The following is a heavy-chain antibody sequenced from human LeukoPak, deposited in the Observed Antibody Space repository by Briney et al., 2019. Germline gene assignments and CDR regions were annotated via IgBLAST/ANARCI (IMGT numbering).Heavy chain of an antibody. CDR1: GESFSSYF. CDR2: INHSGST. CDR3: ARKGGGQLVNTRRWFDP. D-gene: IGHD6-6*01. V-gene: IGHV4-34*01. J-gene: IGHJ5*02. Sequence: SETLSLTCAGYGESFSSYFWSWLRQPPGKGLEWIGEINHSGSTNYNASLKSRVTISLDTSKNQFSLKPSSVTAADTAVYYCARKGGGQLVNTRRWFDPWGQGTLVTVSS.